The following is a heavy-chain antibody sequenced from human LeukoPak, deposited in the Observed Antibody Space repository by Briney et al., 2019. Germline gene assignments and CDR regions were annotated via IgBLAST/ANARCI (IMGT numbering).Heavy chain of an antibody. CDR1: GFTFSSYG. CDR3: ARDWMVRGVIAPFDY. J-gene: IGHJ4*02. D-gene: IGHD3-10*01. Sequence: GGSLRLSCAASGFTFSSYGMHWVRQAPGKGLEWVAFIRYDGSNKYYADSVKGRFTISRDNSKNTLYLQMNSLRAEDTAVYYCARDWMVRGVIAPFDYWGQGTLVTVSS. V-gene: IGHV3-30*02. CDR2: IRYDGSNK.